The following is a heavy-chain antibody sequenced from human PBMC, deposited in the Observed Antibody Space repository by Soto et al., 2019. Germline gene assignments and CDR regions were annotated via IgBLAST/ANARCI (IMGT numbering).Heavy chain of an antibody. J-gene: IGHJ6*02. CDR2: ITYDGGNK. Sequence: HXGSLGLSFAASGVSFNSYSIHWVRKDPGKGLEWVSLITYDGGNKYYADSVKGRFTISRDNSEKKVFLEMNSLRVEDPAVYYCQYEDYYYGMDVWGQVTTVTVSS. CDR1: GVSFNSYS. CDR3: QYEDYYYGMDV. D-gene: IGHD3-16*01. V-gene: IGHV3-30*02.